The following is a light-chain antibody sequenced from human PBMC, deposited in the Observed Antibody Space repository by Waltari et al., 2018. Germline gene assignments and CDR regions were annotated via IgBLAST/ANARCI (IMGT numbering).Light chain of an antibody. CDR1: SGHSTYT. V-gene: IGLV4-69*01. J-gene: IGLJ2*01. CDR3: QTWGTGTVV. CDR2: VNSDGTH. Sequence: QLVLTQSPSASASLGASVKLTCPLSSGHSTYTIAWHQQQPEKGPRYLMRVNSDGTHSKGDGIPDRFSGSTSGGERHLTISSLQSEDEADYYCQTWGTGTVVFGGGTKLTVL.